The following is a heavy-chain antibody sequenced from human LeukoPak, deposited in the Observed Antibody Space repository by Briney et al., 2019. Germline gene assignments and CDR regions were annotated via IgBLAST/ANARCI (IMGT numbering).Heavy chain of an antibody. CDR3: AREYADTAMVYYFDY. CDR2: INPSGGST. CDR1: GYTFTGYY. J-gene: IGHJ4*02. D-gene: IGHD5-18*01. Sequence: ASVKVSCKASGYTFTGYYMHWVRQAPGQGLEWMGIINPSGGSTSYAQKFQGRVTMTRDTSTSTVYMELSSLRSEDTAVYYCAREYADTAMVYYFDYWGQGTLVTVSS. V-gene: IGHV1-46*01.